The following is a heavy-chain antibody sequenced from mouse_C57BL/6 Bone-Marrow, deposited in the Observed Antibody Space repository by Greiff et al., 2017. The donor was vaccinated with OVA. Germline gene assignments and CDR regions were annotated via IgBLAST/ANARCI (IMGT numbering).Heavy chain of an antibody. CDR2: ISYSGST. Sequence: VQLKQSGPGLAKPSQTLSLTCSVTGYSITSDYWNWIRKFPGNKLEYMGYISYSGSTSYNPSLKSRISITRDTSKNQYYLQLNSVTTEDTSTYYCARYYYGRTWYFDVWGTGTTVTVSS. CDR3: ARYYYGRTWYFDV. J-gene: IGHJ1*03. CDR1: GYSITSDY. D-gene: IGHD1-1*01. V-gene: IGHV3-8*01.